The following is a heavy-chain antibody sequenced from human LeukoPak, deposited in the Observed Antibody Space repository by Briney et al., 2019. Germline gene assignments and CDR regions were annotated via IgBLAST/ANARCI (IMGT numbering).Heavy chain of an antibody. CDR1: GGSVSSGSYY. CDR3: ARGGYSGYDGPLPIARDAFDI. D-gene: IGHD5-12*01. CDR2: IYYSGST. V-gene: IGHV4-61*01. Sequence: PSETLSLTCTVSGGSVSSGSYYWSWIRQPPGKGLEWIGYIYYSGSTNYNPSLKSRVTISVDTSKNQFSLKLSSVTAADTAVYYCARGGYSGYDGPLPIARDAFDIWGQGTMVTVSS. J-gene: IGHJ3*02.